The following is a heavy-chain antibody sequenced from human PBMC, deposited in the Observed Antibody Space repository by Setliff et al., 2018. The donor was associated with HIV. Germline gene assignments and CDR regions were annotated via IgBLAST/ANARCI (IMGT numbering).Heavy chain of an antibody. J-gene: IGHJ3*02. Sequence: SETLSLTCTVSGDSISSFYCSWIRQPPGKELEWIGYIYYSGSTNYNPSLKSRVTISVDTSKNQFSLKLSSVTASDTAVYYCARSSRLGWSSYGVFDIWGQGTMVTVSS. CDR2: IYYSGST. CDR1: GDSISSFY. V-gene: IGHV4-59*01. D-gene: IGHD6-19*01. CDR3: ARSSRLGWSSYGVFDI.